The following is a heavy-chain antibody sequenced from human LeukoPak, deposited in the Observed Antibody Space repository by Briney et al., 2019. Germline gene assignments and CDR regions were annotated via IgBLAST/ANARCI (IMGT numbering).Heavy chain of an antibody. CDR3: ARVRGIVATIGYFDY. CDR2: ISDSGGST. J-gene: IGHJ4*02. Sequence: GGSLRLSCAASGFTFSNYAMNWVRQAPGKGLEWVSTISDSGGSTYYAASVKGRFTISRDNSKNTLYLQMNSLRAEDTAVYYCARVRGIVATIGYFDYWGQGTLVTVSS. D-gene: IGHD5-12*01. V-gene: IGHV3-23*01. CDR1: GFTFSNYA.